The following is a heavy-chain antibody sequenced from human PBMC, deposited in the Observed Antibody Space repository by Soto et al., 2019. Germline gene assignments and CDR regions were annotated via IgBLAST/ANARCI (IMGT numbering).Heavy chain of an antibody. V-gene: IGHV1-18*01. D-gene: IGHD3-3*01. CDR3: ARVEWSTGPGFWSGSPMDV. CDR1: GYTFTSYG. CDR2: ISAYNGNT. Sequence: GASVKVSCKASGYTFTSYGISWVRQAPGQGLEWMGWISAYNGNTNYAQKLQGRVTMTTDASTSTAYMELRSLRSDDTAVYYCARVEWSTGPGFWSGSPMDVWGKGTTVTVSS. J-gene: IGHJ6*03.